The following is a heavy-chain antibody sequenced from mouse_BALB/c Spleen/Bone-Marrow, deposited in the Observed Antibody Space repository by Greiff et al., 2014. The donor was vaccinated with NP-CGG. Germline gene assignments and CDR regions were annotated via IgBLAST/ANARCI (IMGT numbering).Heavy chain of an antibody. D-gene: IGHD2-14*01. V-gene: IGHV3-6*02. Sequence: EVKLMESGPGLVKPSQSLSLTCSVTGYSIASGYYWNWIRQFPGNKLEWLGYISYDGINHYNPSLTNRVSITRDTSKNQFFLKLNSVTTEDTATYYCASVEVHAMDYWGQGTSVTVSS. CDR1: GYSIASGYY. CDR2: ISYDGIN. J-gene: IGHJ4*01. CDR3: ASVEVHAMDY.